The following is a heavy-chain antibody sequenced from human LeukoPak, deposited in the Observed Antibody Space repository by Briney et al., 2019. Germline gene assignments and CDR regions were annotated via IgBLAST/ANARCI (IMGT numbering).Heavy chain of an antibody. CDR2: IYYSGST. Sequence: SETLSLTCTVSGGSISSYYWSWIRQPPGKGLEWIGYIYYSGSTNYNPSLKSRVTISVDTSKNQFSLKLSSVTAADTAVYYCARVATVTTPHFDYWGQGTLVTVSS. D-gene: IGHD4-17*01. CDR1: GGSISSYY. CDR3: ARVATVTTPHFDY. V-gene: IGHV4-59*01. J-gene: IGHJ4*02.